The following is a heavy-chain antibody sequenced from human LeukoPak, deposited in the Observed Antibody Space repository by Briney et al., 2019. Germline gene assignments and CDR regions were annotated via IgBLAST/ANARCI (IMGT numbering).Heavy chain of an antibody. Sequence: SVKVSCKASGGTFSSYAISWVRQAPGQGLEWMGRIIPILGIANYAQKFQGRVTITADKSTSTAYMELSSLRSEDTAVYYCARVATHDDGSGTSMFYFDDWGQGTLVTVSS. V-gene: IGHV1-69*04. CDR1: GGTFSSYA. D-gene: IGHD6-19*01. CDR3: ARVATHDDGSGTSMFYFDD. J-gene: IGHJ4*02. CDR2: IIPILGIA.